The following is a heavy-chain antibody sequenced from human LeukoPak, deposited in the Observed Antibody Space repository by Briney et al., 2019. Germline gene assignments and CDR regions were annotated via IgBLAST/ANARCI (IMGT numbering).Heavy chain of an antibody. Sequence: ASVKVSCKASGYTFTSYYMHWVRQAPGQGLEWMGIINPSGGSTSYAQKFQGRVTITADKSTSTAYMELSSLRSEDTAVYYCARGSEMATNGDDWFDPWGQGTLVTVSS. CDR2: INPSGGST. CDR3: ARGSEMATNGDDWFDP. V-gene: IGHV1-46*01. D-gene: IGHD5-24*01. J-gene: IGHJ5*02. CDR1: GYTFTSYY.